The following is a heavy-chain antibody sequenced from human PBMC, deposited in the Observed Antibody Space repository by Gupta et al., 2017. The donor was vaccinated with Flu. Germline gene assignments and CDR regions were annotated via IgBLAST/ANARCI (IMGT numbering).Heavy chain of an antibody. Sequence: QVQLQQWGAGLLKPSETLSLTCAVYGGSFSGYYWSWIRQPPGKGLEWIGEINHSGSTNYNPSLKSRVTISVDTSKNQFSLKLSSVTAADTAVYYCARGESTPTAMVSGIIDYWGQGTLVTVSS. D-gene: IGHD5-18*01. V-gene: IGHV4-34*01. CDR1: GGSFSGYY. J-gene: IGHJ4*02. CDR3: ARGESTPTAMVSGIIDY. CDR2: INHSGST.